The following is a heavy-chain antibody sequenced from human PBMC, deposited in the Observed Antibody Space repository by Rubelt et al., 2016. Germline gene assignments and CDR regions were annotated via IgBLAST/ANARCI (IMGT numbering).Heavy chain of an antibody. V-gene: IGHV4-39*07. CDR3: ARDPRAGTTSFDY. Sequence: QLQLQESGPGLVKPSETLSLTCTVSGGSISSSSYYWGWIRQPPGKGLEWIGGIYYSGSTYYNPSLKSRVTISVDTSKDQFALKLGSVTAADTAVYYCARDPRAGTTSFDYWGQGTLVTVSS. CDR1: GGSISSSSYY. J-gene: IGHJ4*02. CDR2: IYYSGST. D-gene: IGHD1-7*01.